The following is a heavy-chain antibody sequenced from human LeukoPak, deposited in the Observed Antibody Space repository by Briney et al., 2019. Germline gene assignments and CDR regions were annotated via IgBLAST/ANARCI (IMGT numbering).Heavy chain of an antibody. CDR3: ARERARGYSGYENDY. V-gene: IGHV4-59*11. Sequence: SETLSLTCTVSGGSIRSHYWSWIRQPPGKGLEWIGYISYSGNTNYNPSLKSRVTISVDTSKNQFSLKLSSVTAADTAVYYCARERARGYSGYENDYWGQGTLVTVSS. CDR2: ISYSGNT. CDR1: GGSIRSHY. J-gene: IGHJ4*02. D-gene: IGHD5-12*01.